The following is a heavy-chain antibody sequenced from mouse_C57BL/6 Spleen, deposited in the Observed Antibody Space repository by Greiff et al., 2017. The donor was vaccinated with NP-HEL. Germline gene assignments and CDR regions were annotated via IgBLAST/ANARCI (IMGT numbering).Heavy chain of an antibody. CDR1: GFTFSDYY. V-gene: IGHV5-12*01. CDR2: ISNGGGST. CDR3: ARRLLATVVTEDAMDY. Sequence: EVKLVESGGGLVQPGGSLKLSCAASGFTFSDYYMYWVRQTPEKRLEWVAYISNGGGSTYYPDTVKGRFTISRDNAKNTLYLQMSRLKSEDTAMYYCARRLLATVVTEDAMDYWGQGTSVTVSS. J-gene: IGHJ4*01. D-gene: IGHD2-2*01.